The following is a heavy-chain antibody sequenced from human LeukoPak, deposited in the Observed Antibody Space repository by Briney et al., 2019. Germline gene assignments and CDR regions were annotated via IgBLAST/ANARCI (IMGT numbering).Heavy chain of an antibody. D-gene: IGHD6-13*01. Sequence: ASVKVSCKASGGTFSSYAISWVRQAPGQGLEWMGGIIPIFGTANYAQKFQGRVTITTDESTSTAYMELSSLRSEDTAVYYCAGIAAAGTRPHYYFDCWGQGTLVTVSS. CDR1: GGTFSSYA. V-gene: IGHV1-69*05. J-gene: IGHJ4*02. CDR3: AGIAAAGTRPHYYFDC. CDR2: IIPIFGTA.